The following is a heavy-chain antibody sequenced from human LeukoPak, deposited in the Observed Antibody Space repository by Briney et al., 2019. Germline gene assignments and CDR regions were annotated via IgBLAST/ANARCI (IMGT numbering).Heavy chain of an antibody. D-gene: IGHD4-17*01. V-gene: IGHV3-23*01. J-gene: IGHJ4*02. Sequence: PGGSLRLSCAASGFTFDDYAMSWVRQAPGKGLEWVSAISGSGGSTYYADSVKGRFTISRDNSKNTLYLQMNSLRAEDTAVYYCATAGYGDYFDYWGQGTLVTVSS. CDR3: ATAGYGDYFDY. CDR2: ISGSGGST. CDR1: GFTFDDYA.